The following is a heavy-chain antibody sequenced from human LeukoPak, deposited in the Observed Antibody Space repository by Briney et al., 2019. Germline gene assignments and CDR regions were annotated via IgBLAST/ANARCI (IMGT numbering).Heavy chain of an antibody. Sequence: SETLSLTCTVSGGSISSSSYYWGWIRQPPGKGLEWIGSIYYSGSTYYNPSLKSRVTISVDTSKNQFSLNLSSVTAADTAVYYCASLYYDSSGYYQICYFDYWGKGTLVTVSS. D-gene: IGHD3-22*01. CDR1: GGSISSSSYY. V-gene: IGHV4-39*01. CDR2: IYYSGST. J-gene: IGHJ4*02. CDR3: ASLYYDSSGYYQICYFDY.